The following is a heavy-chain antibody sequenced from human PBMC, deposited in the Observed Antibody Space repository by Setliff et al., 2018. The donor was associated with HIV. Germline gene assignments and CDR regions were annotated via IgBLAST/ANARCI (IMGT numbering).Heavy chain of an antibody. J-gene: IGHJ4*02. CDR2: IAYSGTTMYN. Sequence: PSETLSLTCTVFGGSSIGSSFQSTWIRQSPGKGLEWIAVIAYSGTTMYNNYNSSLGSRVTISEDTSRHQFSLKLTSVTADDTGIYYCARGPPFAYWGQGLLVTVSS. CDR3: ARGPPFAY. V-gene: IGHV4-39*07. CDR1: GGSSIGSSFQ.